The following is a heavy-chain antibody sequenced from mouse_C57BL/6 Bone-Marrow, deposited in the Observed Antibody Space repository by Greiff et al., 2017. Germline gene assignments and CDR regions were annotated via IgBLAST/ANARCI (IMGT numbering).Heavy chain of an antibody. V-gene: IGHV1-55*01. J-gene: IGHJ1*03. CDR3: ARRPYDYGDV. D-gene: IGHD2-4*01. Sequence: VQLQQPGAELVKPGASVKMSCKASGYTFTSYWITWVKQRPGQGLEWIGDIYPGSGSTNYNEKFKSKATLTVDTSSSTAYMQLSILTSEDSAVYYCARRPYDYGDVGGTGTTVTVSS. CDR1: GYTFTSYW. CDR2: IYPGSGST.